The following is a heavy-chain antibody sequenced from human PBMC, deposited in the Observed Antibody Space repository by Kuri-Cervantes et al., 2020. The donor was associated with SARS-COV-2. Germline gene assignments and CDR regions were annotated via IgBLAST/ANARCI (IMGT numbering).Heavy chain of an antibody. D-gene: IGHD1-26*01. Sequence: ASVKVSCKASGYTFITYGISWVRQAPGQGLEWLGWISVWNRNTDYAQKVQGRVTMTTDTSTSTAYMELRSLRSVDTAVYFCARGYYSHFDYWGQGTLVTVSS. CDR3: ARGYYSHFDY. CDR2: ISVWNRNT. J-gene: IGHJ4*02. CDR1: GYTFITYG. V-gene: IGHV1-18*04.